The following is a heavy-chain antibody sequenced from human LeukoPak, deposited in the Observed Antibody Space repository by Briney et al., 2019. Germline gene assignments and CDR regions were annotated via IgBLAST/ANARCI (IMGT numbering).Heavy chain of an antibody. CDR2: IIPIFGIA. Sequence: SVKVSCKASGGTFSSYAISWVRQAPGQGLEWMGRIIPIFGIANYAQKFQGRVTITADKSTSTAYMELSSLRSEDTAVYYCAREAPYYYDSSGPYLAFDYWGQGTLVTVSS. CDR1: GGTFSSYA. V-gene: IGHV1-69*04. CDR3: AREAPYYYDSSGPYLAFDY. D-gene: IGHD3-22*01. J-gene: IGHJ4*02.